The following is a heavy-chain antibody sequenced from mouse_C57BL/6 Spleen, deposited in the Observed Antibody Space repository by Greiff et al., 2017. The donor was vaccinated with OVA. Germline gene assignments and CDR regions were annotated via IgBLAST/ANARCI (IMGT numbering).Heavy chain of an antibody. V-gene: IGHV1-64*01. Sequence: VQLQQPGAELVKPGASVKLSCKASGYTFTSYWMHWVKQRPGQGLEWIGMIHPNSGSTNYNEKFKSKATLTVDKSSSTAYMQLSSLTSEDSAVYYCARSRIYYGNYDAMDYWGQGTSVTVSS. CDR2: IHPNSGST. CDR3: ARSRIYYGNYDAMDY. D-gene: IGHD2-1*01. J-gene: IGHJ4*01. CDR1: GYTFTSYW.